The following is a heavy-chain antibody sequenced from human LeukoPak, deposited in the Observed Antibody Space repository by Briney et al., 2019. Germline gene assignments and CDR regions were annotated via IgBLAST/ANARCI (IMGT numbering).Heavy chain of an antibody. CDR3: AKDPAAWGSSPDAFDI. J-gene: IGHJ3*02. V-gene: IGHV3-23*01. Sequence: PGGPLRLSCAASGFTFSSYAMSWVRQAPGKGLEWVSAISGSGGSTYYADSVKGRFTISRDNSKNTLYLQMNSLRAEDTAVYYCAKDPAAWGSSPDAFDIWGQGTMVTVSS. D-gene: IGHD6-13*01. CDR1: GFTFSSYA. CDR2: ISGSGGST.